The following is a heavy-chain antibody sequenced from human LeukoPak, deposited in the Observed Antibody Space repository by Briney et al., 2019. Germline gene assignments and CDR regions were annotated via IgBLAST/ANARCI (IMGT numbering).Heavy chain of an antibody. V-gene: IGHV3-7*01. J-gene: IGHJ4*02. CDR3: ARDRGSSGWYEFDY. Sequence: GWSLRLSCAASGFTSSSYWMSWVRQAPGEGLEWVANIKQDGSEKYYVDSVKGRFTISRDNAKNSLYLQMNSLRAEDTAVYYCARDRGSSGWYEFDYWGQGTLVTVSS. CDR1: GFTSSSYW. D-gene: IGHD6-19*01. CDR2: IKQDGSEK.